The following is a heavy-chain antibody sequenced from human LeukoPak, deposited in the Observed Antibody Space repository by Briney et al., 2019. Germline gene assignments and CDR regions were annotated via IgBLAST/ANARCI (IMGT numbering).Heavy chain of an antibody. D-gene: IGHD6-19*01. CDR1: GFTFSSYA. Sequence: GGSLRLSCAASGFTFSSYAMSWVRQAPGKGLEWVSAISGSGSSTYYADSVKGRFTISRDNSKNTLYLQMNSLRAEDTAVYYCARIFRIAVAGTGFDYWGQGTLVTVSS. CDR3: ARIFRIAVAGTGFDY. CDR2: ISGSGSST. V-gene: IGHV3-23*01. J-gene: IGHJ4*02.